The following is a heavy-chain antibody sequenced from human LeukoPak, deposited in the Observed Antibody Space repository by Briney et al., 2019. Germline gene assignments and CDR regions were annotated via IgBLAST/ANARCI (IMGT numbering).Heavy chain of an antibody. V-gene: IGHV6-1*01. D-gene: IGHD7-27*01. CDR3: AREQTGDQNFDY. CDR1: GDSVSSNTAA. CDR2: TYYRSKWYN. Sequence: SQTLSLTCAISGDSVSSNTAAWNWIRQSPSRGLEWLGRTYYRSKWYNNYAVSVKSRISINPDTSKNQFSLQLKSVTPENTAVYYCAREQTGDQNFDYWGQGTLVTVSS. J-gene: IGHJ4*02.